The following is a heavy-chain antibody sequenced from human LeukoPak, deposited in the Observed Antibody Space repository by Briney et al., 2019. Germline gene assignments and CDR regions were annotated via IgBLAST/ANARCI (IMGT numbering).Heavy chain of an antibody. V-gene: IGHV7-4-1*02. J-gene: IGHJ6*02. CDR1: GYTFTSYA. CDR2: INTNTGNP. CDR3: ARRGLRRRYYYGMDV. D-gene: IGHD4-17*01. Sequence: GASVKVSCKASGYTFTSYAMNWVRQAPGQGLEWMGWINTNTGNPTYAQGFTGRFVFSLDTSVSTAYLQISSLKAEDTAVYYCARRGLRRRYYYGMDVWAKGPRSPSP.